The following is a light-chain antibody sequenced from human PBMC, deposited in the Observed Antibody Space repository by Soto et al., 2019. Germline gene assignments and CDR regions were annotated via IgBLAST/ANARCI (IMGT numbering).Light chain of an antibody. CDR3: QQYYSYPRT. J-gene: IGKJ1*01. CDR1: QGISGY. V-gene: IGKV1-8*01. Sequence: AIRMTQSPSSFSASTGDRVTITCRASQGISGYLAWYQQKPGKAPKLLIYAASTLQSGVPSRFSGSGSGTDFTLTSSCLQSEDFATYYCQQYYSYPRTFGQGTKVEIK. CDR2: AAS.